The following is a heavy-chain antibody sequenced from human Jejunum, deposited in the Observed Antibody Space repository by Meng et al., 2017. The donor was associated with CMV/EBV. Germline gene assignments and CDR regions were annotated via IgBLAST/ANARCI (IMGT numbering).Heavy chain of an antibody. V-gene: IGHV3-21*01. Sequence: AASGFTFSNYMMTWVRQAPGKGLEWVSSISISSFMYYADSVKGRFTISRDNAKNSLYLQMNSLRAEDTAVYYCARVFKGGNYFDYWGQGTQVTVSS. CDR3: ARVFKGGNYFDY. J-gene: IGHJ4*02. CDR2: ISISSFM. D-gene: IGHD1-26*01. CDR1: GFTFSNYM.